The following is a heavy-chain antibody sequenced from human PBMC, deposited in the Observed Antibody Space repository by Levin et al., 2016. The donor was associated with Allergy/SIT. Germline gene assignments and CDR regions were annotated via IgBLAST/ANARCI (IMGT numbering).Heavy chain of an antibody. CDR1: GGSFSGYY. D-gene: IGHD3-3*01. V-gene: IGHV4-34*01. J-gene: IGHJ4*02. Sequence: SETLSLTCAVYGGSFSGYYWSWIRQPPGKGLEWIGEINHSGSTNYNPSLKSRVTISVDTSKNQFSLKLSSVTAADTAVYYCARTYYDLWSGSKALLFDYWGQGTLVTVSS. CDR2: INHSGST. CDR3: ARTYYDLWSGSKALLFDY.